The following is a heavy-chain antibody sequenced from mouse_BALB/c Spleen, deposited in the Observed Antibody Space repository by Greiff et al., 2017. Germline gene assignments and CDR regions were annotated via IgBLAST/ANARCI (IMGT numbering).Heavy chain of an antibody. D-gene: IGHD2-4*01. CDR2: ISNGGGST. Sequence: EVKVVESGGGLVQPGGSLKLSCAASGFTFSSYTMSWVRQTPEKRLEWVAYISNGGGSTYYPDTVKGRFTISRDNAKNTLYLQMSSLKSEDTAMYYCARITGYFDVWGAGTTVTVSS. CDR1: GFTFSSYT. V-gene: IGHV5-12-2*01. CDR3: ARITGYFDV. J-gene: IGHJ1*01.